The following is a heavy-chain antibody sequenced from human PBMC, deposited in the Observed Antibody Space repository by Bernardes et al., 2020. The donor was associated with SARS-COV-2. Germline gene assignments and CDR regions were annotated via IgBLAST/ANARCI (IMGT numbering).Heavy chain of an antibody. CDR2: INHSGST. CDR3: ARQGFYDPLFQH. D-gene: IGHD3-3*01. Sequence: SETLSLTCAVYGGSFSGYYWSWIRQPPGKGLEWIGEINHSGSTNYNPSLKSRVTISVDTSKNQFSLKLSSVTAADTAVYYCARQGFYDPLFQHWGQGTLVTVSS. V-gene: IGHV4-34*01. J-gene: IGHJ1*01. CDR1: GGSFSGYY.